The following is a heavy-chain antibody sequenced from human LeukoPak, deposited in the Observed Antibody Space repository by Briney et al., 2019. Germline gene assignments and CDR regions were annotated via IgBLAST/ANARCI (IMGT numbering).Heavy chain of an antibody. V-gene: IGHV6-1*01. Sequence: SQTLSLTCAISGDSVSSNSATWNWIRQPPSRGLEWLGRTYYRSKWYNDYAVSVKSRVTINPDTSKNQFSLQLNSVTPEDTALYYCARKASFGMDVWGQGTTVTVSS. J-gene: IGHJ6*02. D-gene: IGHD3-3*01. CDR2: TYYRSKWYN. CDR3: ARKASFGMDV. CDR1: GDSVSSNSAT.